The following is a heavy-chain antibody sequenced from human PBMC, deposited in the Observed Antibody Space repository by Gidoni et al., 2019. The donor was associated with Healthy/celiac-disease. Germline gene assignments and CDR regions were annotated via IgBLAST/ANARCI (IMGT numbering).Heavy chain of an antibody. CDR1: GFPFSSYA. CDR2: ISYDGSNK. V-gene: IGHV3-30-3*01. J-gene: IGHJ4*02. CDR3: ARGESSGWYFDY. D-gene: IGHD6-19*01. Sequence: QVQLVASGGGVVQPGRSLRLSCAASGFPFSSYAMHWVRQAPGKGLEWVAVISYDGSNKYYADSVKGRFTISRDNSKNTLYLQMNSLRAEDTAVYYCARGESSGWYFDYWGQGTLVTVSS.